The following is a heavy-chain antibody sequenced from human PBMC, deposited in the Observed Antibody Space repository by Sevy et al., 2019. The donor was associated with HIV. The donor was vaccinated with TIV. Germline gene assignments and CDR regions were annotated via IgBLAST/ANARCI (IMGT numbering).Heavy chain of an antibody. CDR1: GDSVSSNNVA. Sequence: QTLSLTCAISGDSVSSNNVAWNWIRQSPSRGLEWLGRTYYMSRWYNDYALPVKSRITINPDTSKNQYSLQLNSVTPEDTAVYYCARGAQSAFDIWGQGTMVTVSS. CDR3: ARGAQSAFDI. CDR2: TYYMSRWYN. V-gene: IGHV6-1*01. J-gene: IGHJ3*02.